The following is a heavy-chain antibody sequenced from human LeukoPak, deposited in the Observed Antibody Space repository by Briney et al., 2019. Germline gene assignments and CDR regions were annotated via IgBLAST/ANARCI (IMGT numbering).Heavy chain of an antibody. V-gene: IGHV4-34*01. J-gene: IGHJ4*02. CDR1: GGSFSGYY. CDR3: ARAPHFDWLPNDY. D-gene: IGHD3-9*01. Sequence: PSETLSLTCAVYGGSFSGYYWSWIRQPPGKGLEWIGEINHNGSTNYNPSLKSRVTISVDTSKNQFSLKLSSVTAADTAVYYCARAPHFDWLPNDYWGQGTLVTVSS. CDR2: INHNGST.